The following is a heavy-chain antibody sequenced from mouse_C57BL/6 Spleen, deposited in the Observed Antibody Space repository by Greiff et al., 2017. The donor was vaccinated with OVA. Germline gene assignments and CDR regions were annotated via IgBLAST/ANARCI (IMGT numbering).Heavy chain of an antibody. Sequence: VKLVESGADLVKPGASVKISCKASGYAFSSYWMNWVKQRPGKGLEWIGQIYPGDGDTNYNGKFKGKATLTADKSSSTAYMQLSSLTSEDSAVYFCARGEYFDYWGQGTTLTVSS. J-gene: IGHJ2*01. CDR1: GYAFSSYW. CDR2: IYPGDGDT. V-gene: IGHV1-80*01. CDR3: ARGEYFDY.